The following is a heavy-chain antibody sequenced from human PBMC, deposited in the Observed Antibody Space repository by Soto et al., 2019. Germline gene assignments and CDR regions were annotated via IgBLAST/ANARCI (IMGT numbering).Heavy chain of an antibody. Sequence: VQLQESGPGLVKPSGTLSLTCAVSGGSISSSNWWSWVRQPPGKGLEWIGEIYHSGRTNYNPSLKTRVTISVDKSKPQFSLKLSSVTAADTAVYYCAGAGAAAGYLPGWGQGTLVTVSS. D-gene: IGHD6-13*01. J-gene: IGHJ4*02. CDR2: IYHSGRT. CDR1: GGSISSSNW. V-gene: IGHV4-4*02. CDR3: AGAGAAAGYLPG.